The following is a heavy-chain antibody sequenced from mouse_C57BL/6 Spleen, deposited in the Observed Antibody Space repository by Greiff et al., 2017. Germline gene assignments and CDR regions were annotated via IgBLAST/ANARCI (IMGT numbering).Heavy chain of an antibody. V-gene: IGHV1-69*01. D-gene: IGHD3-2*02. CDR2: IDPSDSYT. CDR3: ARSGVVYYFDY. Sequence: VQLQQSGAELVMPGASVKLSCKASGYTFTSYWMHWVKQRPGQGLEWIGEIDPSDSYTNYNQKFKGKSTLTVDKSSSTAYMQLSSLTSEDSAVYYCARSGVVYYFDYWGQGTTLTVSS. CDR1: GYTFTSYW. J-gene: IGHJ2*01.